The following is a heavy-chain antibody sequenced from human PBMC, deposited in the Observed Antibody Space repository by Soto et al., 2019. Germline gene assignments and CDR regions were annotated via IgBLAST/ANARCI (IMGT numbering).Heavy chain of an antibody. CDR2: IHSDGSRT. CDR3: ARGDRGGFDL. Sequence: EVQLVESEGGLVQRGGSLRLSCAASGFNFNYYWMHWLRQAPGQGLVWVSHIHSDGSRTTYADSVKGRFTISRDNAKNTGYLQMNSLRAEDTAVYYGARGDRGGFDLWGQGTTVTVSS. D-gene: IGHD2-21*02. V-gene: IGHV3-74*01. CDR1: GFNFNYYW. J-gene: IGHJ3*01.